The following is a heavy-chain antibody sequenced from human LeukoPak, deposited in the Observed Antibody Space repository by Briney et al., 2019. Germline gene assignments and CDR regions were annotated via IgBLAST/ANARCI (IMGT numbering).Heavy chain of an antibody. CDR3: ARGRRDGYNLGY. Sequence: PGGSLRLSCAASGFTFSSYAMSWVRQVPGKGLEWVSGISLRGDSTYYADSVKGRFTISRDISKNTLSLQRNSLRAEDTAVYYCARGRRDGYNLGYWGQGTLVAVSS. CDR1: GFTFSSYA. CDR2: ISLRGDST. D-gene: IGHD5-24*01. J-gene: IGHJ4*02. V-gene: IGHV3-23*01.